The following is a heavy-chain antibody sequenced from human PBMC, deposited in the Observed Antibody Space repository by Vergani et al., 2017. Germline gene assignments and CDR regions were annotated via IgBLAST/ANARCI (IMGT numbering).Heavy chain of an antibody. V-gene: IGHV4-30-4*01. CDR3: ARGRITMVRGVPHNWFDP. CDR2: IYYSGST. CDR1: VGSISSGDYY. J-gene: IGHJ5*02. Sequence: QVQLQESGPGLVKPSQTLSLTCTVSVGSISSGDYYWSWIRQPPGKGLEWIGYIYYSGSTHYNPSLQSRVTISVDTSKNQFSLRLSSVTAADMAVYYCARGRITMVRGVPHNWFDPWGQGILVTVSS. D-gene: IGHD3-10*01.